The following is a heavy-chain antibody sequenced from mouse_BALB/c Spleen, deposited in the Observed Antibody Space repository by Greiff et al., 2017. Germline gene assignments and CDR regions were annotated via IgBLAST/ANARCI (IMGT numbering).Heavy chain of an antibody. Sequence: QVQLKESGPELVKPGASVKMSCKASGYTFTDYVISWVKQRTGQGLEWIGEIYPGSGSTYYNEKFKGKATLTADKSSNTAYMQLSSLTSEDSAVYFCASITTVVATDYWGQGTTRTVSS. CDR1: GYTFTDYV. CDR3: ASITTVVATDY. J-gene: IGHJ2*01. D-gene: IGHD1-1*01. CDR2: IYPGSGST. V-gene: IGHV1-77*01.